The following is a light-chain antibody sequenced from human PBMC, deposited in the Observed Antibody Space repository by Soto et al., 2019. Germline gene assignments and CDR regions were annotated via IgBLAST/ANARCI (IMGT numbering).Light chain of an antibody. J-gene: IGLJ3*02. V-gene: IGLV2-23*01. CDR1: SSDVGSYNL. Sequence: QSALTQPASVSGSPGQSITMSCTGTSSDVGSYNLVSWYQQHPGKAPKLIIHEVSERPSGVSNRFSGSKSGNTASLTISGLQAADEAIYYCCSYLLSTTLLFGGGTKLTVL. CDR3: CSYLLSTTLL. CDR2: EVS.